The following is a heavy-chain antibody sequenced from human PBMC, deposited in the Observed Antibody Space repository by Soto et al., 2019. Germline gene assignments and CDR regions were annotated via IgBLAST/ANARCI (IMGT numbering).Heavy chain of an antibody. CDR1: GFIFRSYW. Sequence: PGGSLRLSCAASGFIFRSYWMSWVRQAPGKGLEWVANINQDGSEKYYADSVRGRFIISRDNAENSLYLQMNSLRAEDTALYYCARDGVAAGLYLDNWGQGTLVTVSS. CDR3: ARDGVAAGLYLDN. V-gene: IGHV3-7*01. J-gene: IGHJ4*02. CDR2: INQDGSEK. D-gene: IGHD2-15*01.